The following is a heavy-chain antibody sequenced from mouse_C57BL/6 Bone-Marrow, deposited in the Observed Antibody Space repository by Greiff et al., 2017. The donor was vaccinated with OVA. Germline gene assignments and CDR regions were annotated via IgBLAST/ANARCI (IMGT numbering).Heavy chain of an antibody. V-gene: IGHV5-16*01. CDR3: ARLDSSGYRFAY. D-gene: IGHD3-2*02. Sequence: EVQRVESEGGLVQPGRSMKLSCTASGFTFSDYYMAWVRQVPEKGLEWVANINYDGSSTYYLDSLKSRFIISRDNAKNILYLQMSSLKSEDTATYYCARLDSSGYRFAYWGQGTLVTVSA. CDR1: GFTFSDYY. CDR2: INYDGSST. J-gene: IGHJ3*01.